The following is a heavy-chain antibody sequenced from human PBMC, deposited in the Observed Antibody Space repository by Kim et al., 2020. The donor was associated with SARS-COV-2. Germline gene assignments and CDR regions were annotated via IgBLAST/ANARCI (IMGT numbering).Heavy chain of an antibody. CDR3: AKLVVGASFDY. CDR1: GFTFSSYG. V-gene: IGHV3-30*18. J-gene: IGHJ4*02. CDR2: ISYDGSNK. D-gene: IGHD1-26*01. Sequence: GGSLRLSCAASGFTFSSYGMHWVRQAPGKGLEWVAVISYDGSNKYYAASVKGRFTISRDNSKNTLYLQMNSLRAEDTAVYYCAKLVVGASFDYWGQGTLATVSP.